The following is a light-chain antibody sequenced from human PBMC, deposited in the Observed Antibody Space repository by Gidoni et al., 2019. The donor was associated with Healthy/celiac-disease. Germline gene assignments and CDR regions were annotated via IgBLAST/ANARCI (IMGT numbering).Light chain of an antibody. J-gene: IGKJ5*01. V-gene: IGKV3-11*01. CDR2: DAS. CDR3: QQRINWPPT. Sequence: EIVFTPSPATLSLSPGERATLSCRASQSVSSYLAWYQQKPGQAPRLLIYDASNRATGIPARFSGSGSGTDFTLTISSLEPEDFAVYYCQQRINWPPTFGQGTRLEIK. CDR1: QSVSSY.